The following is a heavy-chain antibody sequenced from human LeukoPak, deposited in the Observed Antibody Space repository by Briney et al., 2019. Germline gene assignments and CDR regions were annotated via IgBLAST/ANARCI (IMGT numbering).Heavy chain of an antibody. Sequence: GGSLRLSCAASGFTFSSYAMHWVRQAPGKGLEYVSAISSNGGSTYYANSVKGRFTISRDNSKNTLYLQMGSLRAEDMAVYYCARDPLQSIAARASYFDYWGQGTLVTVSS. V-gene: IGHV3-64*01. CDR1: GFTFSSYA. D-gene: IGHD6-6*01. J-gene: IGHJ4*02. CDR3: ARDPLQSIAARASYFDY. CDR2: ISSNGGST.